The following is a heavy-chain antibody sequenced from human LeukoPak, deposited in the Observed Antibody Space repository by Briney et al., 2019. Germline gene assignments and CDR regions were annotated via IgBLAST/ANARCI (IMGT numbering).Heavy chain of an antibody. D-gene: IGHD4-17*01. Sequence: GGSLRLSCAASGFTFSSYAMTWVRQAPGKGLEWVSAISWNSGSIGYADSVKGRFTISRDNAKNSLYLQMNSLRAEDTALYYCAKDIVAYGDYSPDAFDIWGQGTMVTVSS. CDR1: GFTFSSYA. CDR2: ISWNSGSI. V-gene: IGHV3-9*01. J-gene: IGHJ3*02. CDR3: AKDIVAYGDYSPDAFDI.